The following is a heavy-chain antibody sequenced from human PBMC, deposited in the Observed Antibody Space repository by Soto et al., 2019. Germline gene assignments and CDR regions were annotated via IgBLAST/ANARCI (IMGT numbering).Heavy chain of an antibody. D-gene: IGHD3-22*01. J-gene: IGHJ5*02. CDR1: GGSVSSRNYY. Sequence: LSLTCTVSGGSVSSRNYYWSWIRQPPGKGLEWIGYLYYSGSTNYNPSLKSRVTTSADASKNQFSLKLSSVTAADTAVYYCARGWLPSPNLRFDPWGQGILVIVSS. CDR3: ARGWLPSPNLRFDP. V-gene: IGHV4-61*01. CDR2: LYYSGST.